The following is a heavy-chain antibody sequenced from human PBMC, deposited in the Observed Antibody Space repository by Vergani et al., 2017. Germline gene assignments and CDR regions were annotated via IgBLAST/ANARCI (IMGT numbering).Heavy chain of an antibody. CDR3: ARQGTITGTFNWFDP. CDR2: IVVGSGNT. Sequence: QMQLVQSGPEVKKPGTSVKVSCKASGFTFTSSAMQWVRQARGQRLEWIGWIVVGSGNTNYAQKFQERVTITRDMSTSTAYMELSSLRSEDTAVYYCARQGTITGTFNWFDPWGQGTLVTVSS. V-gene: IGHV1-58*02. CDR1: GFTFTSSA. D-gene: IGHD1-7*01. J-gene: IGHJ5*02.